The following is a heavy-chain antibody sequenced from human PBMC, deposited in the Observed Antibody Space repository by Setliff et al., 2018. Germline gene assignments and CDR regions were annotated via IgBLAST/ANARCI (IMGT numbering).Heavy chain of an antibody. V-gene: IGHV4-38-2*01. CDR1: GYSISSGYF. Sequence: SETLSLTCAVSGYSISSGYFWGWIRQPPGKGLEWIGSIYHSGKTYYNPSLKSRVTLSVDTSKNQFSLKLSSVTAAGTAVYCCARLLAGTGGFFYYGVDVWGQGTTVTVSS. D-gene: IGHD6-19*01. CDR2: IYHSGKT. CDR3: ARLLAGTGGFFYYGVDV. J-gene: IGHJ6*02.